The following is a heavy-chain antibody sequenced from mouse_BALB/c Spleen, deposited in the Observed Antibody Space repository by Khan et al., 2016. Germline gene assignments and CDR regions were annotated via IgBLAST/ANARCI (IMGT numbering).Heavy chain of an antibody. J-gene: IGHJ2*01. Sequence: QVQLQQSGAELARPGASVKMSCKASGYTFTSYSMHWVKQRPGQGLEWIGYINPRTDFTNYNQKFKDRATLTADKSSSTAYMQLSSLTSEDSAVXYCARWGLGHWGQGTTRTGSS. V-gene: IGHV1-4*01. CDR1: GYTFTSYS. CDR3: ARWGLGH. CDR2: INPRTDFT. D-gene: IGHD4-1*01.